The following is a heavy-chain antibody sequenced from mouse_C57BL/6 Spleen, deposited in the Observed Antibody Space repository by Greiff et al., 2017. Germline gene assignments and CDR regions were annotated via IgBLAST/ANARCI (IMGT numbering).Heavy chain of an antibody. Sequence: VKLQQPGAELVRPGTSVKLSCKASGYTFTSYWMHWVKQRPGQGLEWIGVIDPSDSYTNYNQKFKGKATLTVDTSSSTAYMQLSSLTSEDSAVYYCARRGRSLSFDYWGQGTTLTVSS. CDR1: GYTFTSYW. V-gene: IGHV1-59*01. J-gene: IGHJ2*01. CDR2: IDPSDSYT. CDR3: ARRGRSLSFDY. D-gene: IGHD1-1*01.